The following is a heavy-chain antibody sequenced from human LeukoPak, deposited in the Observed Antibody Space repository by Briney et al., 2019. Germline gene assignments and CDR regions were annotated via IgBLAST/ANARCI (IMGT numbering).Heavy chain of an antibody. CDR1: GDSISSGSYY. CDR3: TRNYRRGWLDP. Sequence: QVQLQESGPRLVKPSQTLSLTCTVSGDSISSGSYYWSWIRQPAGKGLEWIGRIYTSGTTNYNPSLEGRVTISVDTSKNQFSLKLTSVTAADTAVYYCTRNYRRGWLDPWGQGTLVTVSS. D-gene: IGHD3-10*01. CDR2: IYTSGTT. J-gene: IGHJ5*02. V-gene: IGHV4-61*02.